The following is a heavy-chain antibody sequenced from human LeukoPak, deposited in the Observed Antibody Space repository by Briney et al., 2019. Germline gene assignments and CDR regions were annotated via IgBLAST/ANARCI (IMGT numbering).Heavy chain of an antibody. CDR3: ARLPGDTVVVPAAMDV. D-gene: IGHD2-2*01. CDR1: GYTFTSYG. CDR2: ISAYNGNT. J-gene: IGHJ6*02. Sequence: GASVKVSCKASGYTFTSYGISWVRQAPGQGLEWMGWISAYNGNTNYAQKLQGRVTMTTDTSTSTAYMELRSLRSDDTAVYYCARLPGDTVVVPAAMDVWGQGTTVTVSS. V-gene: IGHV1-18*01.